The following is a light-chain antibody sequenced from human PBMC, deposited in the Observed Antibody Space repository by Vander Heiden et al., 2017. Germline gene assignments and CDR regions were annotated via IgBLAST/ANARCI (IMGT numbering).Light chain of an antibody. Sequence: QPALTHPRSVPGSPGQSVTISCTGTSSDVGDYNYGSWYQQHPGKAPKLMIYDVNKRPSGVPDRFSGSKSGNTASLTISGLQAEDEADYYCCPYAGSYSYVFGTGTKVTVL. J-gene: IGLJ1*01. CDR2: DVN. CDR3: CPYAGSYSYV. CDR1: SSDVGDYNY. V-gene: IGLV2-11*01.